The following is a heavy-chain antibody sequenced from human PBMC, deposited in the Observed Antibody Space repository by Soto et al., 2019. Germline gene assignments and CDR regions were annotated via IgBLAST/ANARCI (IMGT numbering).Heavy chain of an antibody. Sequence: QVQLQESGPGLVKPSETLSLTCIVSGGSVNYYYWSWIRQPPGKGLEWIGYIYYSGSTNYNPSLKSRVKISIDTSKNQFSLKLSSVTAADTAVYYCAKGISRSFGGMDVWGQGTTVTVSS. J-gene: IGHJ6*02. CDR2: IYYSGST. D-gene: IGHD3-10*01. V-gene: IGHV4-59*02. CDR1: GGSVNYYY. CDR3: AKGISRSFGGMDV.